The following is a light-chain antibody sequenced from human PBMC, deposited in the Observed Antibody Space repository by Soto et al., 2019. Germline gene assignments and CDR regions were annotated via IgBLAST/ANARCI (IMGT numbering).Light chain of an antibody. CDR1: SSNIGAGYD. Sequence: QAVVTQPPSVSGAPGQRVTISCTGSSSNIGAGYDVHWYQQLPGTAPKLLIYGNSNRPSGVPDRFSGSKSGTSASLAITGLQAEDEADYYCQSYYSSLSGSVFGGGTQLTVL. CDR2: GNS. J-gene: IGLJ3*02. V-gene: IGLV1-40*01. CDR3: QSYYSSLSGSV.